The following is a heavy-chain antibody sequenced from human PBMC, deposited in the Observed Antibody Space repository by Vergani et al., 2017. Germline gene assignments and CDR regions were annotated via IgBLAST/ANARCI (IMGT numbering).Heavy chain of an antibody. CDR2: MYTSGHT. CDR1: GASVSRGTYY. Sequence: QVQLQESGPGLLKPSQTLSLTCTVSGASVSRGTYYWTWIRQPAGKKLEWIVRMYTSGHTIYNPSLESRVTMSVDTSKNQFSLQLSSVTAADTAVYYCARASHCIKCYLEWPNGPGYYYMDVWGKGTTVTVSS. D-gene: IGHD2-8*01. J-gene: IGHJ6*03. CDR3: ARASHCIKCYLEWPNGPGYYYMDV. V-gene: IGHV4-61*02.